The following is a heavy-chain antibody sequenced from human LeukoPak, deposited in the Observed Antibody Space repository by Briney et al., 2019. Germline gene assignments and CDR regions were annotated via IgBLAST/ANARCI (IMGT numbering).Heavy chain of an antibody. Sequence: ASVKVSCKASGYTFTGYYMHWVRQAPGQGLGWMGWINPNSGGTNYAQKFQGRVTMTRDTSISTAYMELSRLRSDDTAVYYCARSPSRGQGYGMDVWGQGTTVTVSS. CDR3: ARSPSRGQGYGMDV. CDR2: INPNSGGT. D-gene: IGHD1-26*01. J-gene: IGHJ6*02. CDR1: GYTFTGYY. V-gene: IGHV1-2*02.